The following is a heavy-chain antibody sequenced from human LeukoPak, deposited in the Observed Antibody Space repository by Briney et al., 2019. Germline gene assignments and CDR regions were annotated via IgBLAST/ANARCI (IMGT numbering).Heavy chain of an antibody. D-gene: IGHD3-3*01. J-gene: IGHJ4*02. CDR1: GGSISSYY. Sequence: SETLSLTCTVSGGSISSYYCNWIRQPPGKGLERIRSIYYSGSTYYIPSLKSRVTISVDTSKNQFSLKLSSVTAADTAVYYCARHQITYYDFWSGYCFDYWGQETLVTVSS. CDR2: IYYSGST. CDR3: ARHQITYYDFWSGYCFDY. V-gene: IGHV4-59*05.